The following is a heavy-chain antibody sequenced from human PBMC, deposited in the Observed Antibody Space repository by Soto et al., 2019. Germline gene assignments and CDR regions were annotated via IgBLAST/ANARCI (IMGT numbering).Heavy chain of an antibody. CDR1: GFTFGSYS. CDR2: ISSSSSTI. D-gene: IGHD5-18*01. CDR3: AKDGGYSYGPYDY. Sequence: EVQLVESGGGLVQPGGSLRLSCAASGFTFGSYSMNWVRQAPGKGLEWVSYISSSSSTIYYADSVEGRFTISRDNAKNSLYRQMNSLRAEDTAVYYCAKDGGYSYGPYDYWGQGTLVTVSS. V-gene: IGHV3-48*01. J-gene: IGHJ4*02.